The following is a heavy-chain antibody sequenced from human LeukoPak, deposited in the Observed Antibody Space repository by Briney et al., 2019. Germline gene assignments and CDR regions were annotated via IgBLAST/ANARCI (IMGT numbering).Heavy chain of an antibody. D-gene: IGHD1-26*01. Sequence: ASVKVSCKASGYTFTSYAIHWVRQAPGQRLEWMGWISAGNGNTKYSQNFQGRATFISNTSATTAFMELSSLRSEDAAVYYCARDSGSGNNDYWGQGTLVTVSS. CDR3: ARDSGSGNNDY. V-gene: IGHV1-3*01. CDR2: ISAGNGNT. J-gene: IGHJ4*02. CDR1: GYTFTSYA.